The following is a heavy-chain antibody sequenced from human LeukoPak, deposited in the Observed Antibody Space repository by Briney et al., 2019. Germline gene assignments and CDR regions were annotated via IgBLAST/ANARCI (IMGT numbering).Heavy chain of an antibody. J-gene: IGHJ4*02. Sequence: GGSLRLSCAASGFSFSSYWMSWVRQAPGKGLEWVANIMQDGSEEYYVDSVKGRFTISRDSAKNSLYLQMNSLRAEDTAVYYCAGGSYYGGYKYWGQGTLVAVSS. D-gene: IGHD5-12*01. V-gene: IGHV3-7*01. CDR2: IMQDGSEE. CDR1: GFSFSSYW. CDR3: AGGSYYGGYKY.